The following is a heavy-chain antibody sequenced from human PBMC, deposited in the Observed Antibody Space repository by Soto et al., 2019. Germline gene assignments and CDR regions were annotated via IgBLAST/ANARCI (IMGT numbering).Heavy chain of an antibody. Sequence: GASGKVCCKASGYTFTSYGISWVRQAPGQGLEWMGWISAYNGNTNYAQKLQGRVTMTTDTSTSTAYMELRSLRSDDTAVYYCARGSSTSPNDAFDIWGQGTMVTVS. CDR3: ARGSSTSPNDAFDI. V-gene: IGHV1-18*01. CDR2: ISAYNGNT. CDR1: GYTFTSYG. D-gene: IGHD2-2*01. J-gene: IGHJ3*02.